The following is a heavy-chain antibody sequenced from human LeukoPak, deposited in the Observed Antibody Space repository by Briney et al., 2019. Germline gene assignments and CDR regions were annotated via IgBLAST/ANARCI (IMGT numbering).Heavy chain of an antibody. CDR2: IYYSGST. Sequence: SQTLSLTCTVSGGSISSGDYYWGWLRQPPGTGLEWIGYIYYSGSTYYNPSLKSRVTISVDTSKNQFSLKLSSVTAADTAVYYCAGRQRGLFDYWGQGTLVTVSS. D-gene: IGHD5-18*01. CDR1: GGSISSGDYY. J-gene: IGHJ4*02. CDR3: AGRQRGLFDY. V-gene: IGHV4-30-4*01.